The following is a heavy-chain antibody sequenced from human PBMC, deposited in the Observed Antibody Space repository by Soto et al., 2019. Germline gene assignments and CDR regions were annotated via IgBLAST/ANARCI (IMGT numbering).Heavy chain of an antibody. V-gene: IGHV3-30*18. D-gene: IGHD2-21*02. Sequence: QVQLAESGGGVVQPGRSLRLSCAASGFMFSIYDMNWVRQTPGTGLEWVSVIFSDGSKRYYADSVQDRFTISRDDSKNTLYLQMDSLKPEDTAVYYCGKDDLDIKGGARVVVTGPVGDVWGRGTLVTVSS. CDR1: GFMFSIYD. CDR2: IFSDGSKR. CDR3: GKDDLDIKGGARVVVTGPVGDV. J-gene: IGHJ4*02.